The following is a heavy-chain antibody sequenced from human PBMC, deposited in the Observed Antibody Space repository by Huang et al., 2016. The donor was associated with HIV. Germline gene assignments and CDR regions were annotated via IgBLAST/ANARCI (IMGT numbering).Heavy chain of an antibody. V-gene: IGHV3-48*02. D-gene: IGHD3-3*01. CDR1: GFTFSTYS. CDR3: ARGIRYFGVVAYFDY. J-gene: IGHJ4*02. Sequence: EVQLVESGGGLVQPGGSLRLSCAASGFTFSTYSMNWVRQAPGKGLELVSYISSSSSTIYYAYSVKGRFTISRDNAKNSLFLQMNSLRDEDTAVYYCARGIRYFGVVAYFDYWGQGALVTVSS. CDR2: ISSSSSTI.